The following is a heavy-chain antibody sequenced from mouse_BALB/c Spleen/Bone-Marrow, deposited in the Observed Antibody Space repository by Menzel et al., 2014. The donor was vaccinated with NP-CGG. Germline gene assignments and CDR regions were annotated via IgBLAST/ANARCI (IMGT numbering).Heavy chain of an antibody. CDR3: AREADGYYVGAMDY. J-gene: IGHJ4*01. CDR1: GYTFSSYV. D-gene: IGHD2-3*01. Sequence: VQLQQSGPELGKPGASVKMSCKASGYTFSSYVIHWVKQKPGQGLGWIGYINPYNDGTKYNEKFKGKATLTSDKSSSTAYIDLSSLTSEDSAVYYCAREADGYYVGAMDYWGQGTSVTVSS. V-gene: IGHV1-14*01. CDR2: INPYNDGT.